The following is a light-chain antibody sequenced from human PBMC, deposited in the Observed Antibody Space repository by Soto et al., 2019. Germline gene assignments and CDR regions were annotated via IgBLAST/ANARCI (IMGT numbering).Light chain of an antibody. V-gene: IGKV3-15*01. J-gene: IGKJ1*01. CDR1: QDISSN. CDR3: QQYDNWPPST. Sequence: DIVMKQSPATPSVSPGERATLSCRASQDISSNLAWYQQRPGQAPSLLIYGSSTRAPGIPARFSGSGSGTQFTLTISSLQSEDFALYYCQQYDNWPPSTFGQGTKVDIK. CDR2: GSS.